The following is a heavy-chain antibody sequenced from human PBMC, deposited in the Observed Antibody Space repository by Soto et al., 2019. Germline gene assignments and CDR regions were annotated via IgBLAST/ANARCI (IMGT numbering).Heavy chain of an antibody. V-gene: IGHV3-23*01. Sequence: EVQLLESGGGLVQPGGSLRLSCAASGFTFSSYAMSWVRQAPGKGLEWVSAISGSGGSTYYADSVKGRFTISRDNSKNTLHLQMNSLRAEDTAVYYCAKGLVAATFYWYFDLWGRGTLVTVSA. J-gene: IGHJ2*01. CDR3: AKGLVAATFYWYFDL. CDR2: ISGSGGST. D-gene: IGHD2-15*01. CDR1: GFTFSSYA.